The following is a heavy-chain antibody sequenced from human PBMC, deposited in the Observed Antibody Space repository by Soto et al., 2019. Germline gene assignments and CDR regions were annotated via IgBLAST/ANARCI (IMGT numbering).Heavy chain of an antibody. CDR3: ARVGSYQGAFDP. V-gene: IGHV4-30-4*01. D-gene: IGHD3-16*02. CDR1: GDSMSSGDNY. Sequence: PSETLSLTCHVSGDSMSSGDNYWGWIRQPPGKGLEWIGYIYYNGNSYSVPSLGSRVTMSADTSKNQFSLRLSSATAADTALYFCARVGSYQGAFDPWGQGTRVTVSS. CDR2: IYYNGNS. J-gene: IGHJ5*02.